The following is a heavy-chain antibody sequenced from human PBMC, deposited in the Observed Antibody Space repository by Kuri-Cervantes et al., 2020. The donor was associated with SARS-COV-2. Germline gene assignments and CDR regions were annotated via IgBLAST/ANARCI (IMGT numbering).Heavy chain of an antibody. CDR3: ARGSSSLYNYFDP. D-gene: IGHD3-10*01. Sequence: SETLSLTCTVSGGPISGGGYSWDWIRQPPGKGLEYIGYVYHSGSTYYNPSLKNRVTISIDRSRNQFSLKLSSVTAADTAVYYCARGSSSLYNYFDPWGQGTPVTVSS. V-gene: IGHV4-30-2*01. CDR2: VYHSGST. J-gene: IGHJ5*02. CDR1: GGPISGGGYS.